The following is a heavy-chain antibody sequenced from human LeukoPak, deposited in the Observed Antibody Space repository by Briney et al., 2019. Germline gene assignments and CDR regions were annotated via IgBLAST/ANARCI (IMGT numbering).Heavy chain of an antibody. Sequence: SETLSLTCSVSDDSITMYYWTWIRQPPGKGLEWIGYVDHTGSTNFNPSLNGRVSISRDTSKNLFSLRLSSVTAADTAVYYCARGRDYATVANWFDPWGQGTLVTVSS. V-gene: IGHV4-59*08. CDR1: DDSITMYY. CDR2: VDHTGST. J-gene: IGHJ5*02. CDR3: ARGRDYATVANWFDP. D-gene: IGHD4-17*01.